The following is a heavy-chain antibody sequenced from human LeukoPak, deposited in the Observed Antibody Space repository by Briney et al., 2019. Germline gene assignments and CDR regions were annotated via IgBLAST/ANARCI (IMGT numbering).Heavy chain of an antibody. V-gene: IGHV3-23*01. CDR2: ISGSGGST. Sequence: GGSLRLSCAASGFTFSSYAMSWVRQAPGKGMEWVSAISGSGGSTYYADSVKGRFTISRDNSKNTLYLQMNSLRAEDTAVYYCAKKPRRDGYMTWGQGTLVTVSS. D-gene: IGHD5-12*01. CDR1: GFTFSSYA. CDR3: AKKPRRDGYMT. J-gene: IGHJ5*02.